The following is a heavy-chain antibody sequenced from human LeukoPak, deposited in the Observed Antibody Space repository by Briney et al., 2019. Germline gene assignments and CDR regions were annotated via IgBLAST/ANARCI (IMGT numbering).Heavy chain of an antibody. Sequence: PSETLSLTCTVSGGSISSYYWTWIRQPPGKGLEWIGYIYYSGSTNYNPSLKSRVTISVDTSKSQFSLKLSSVTAADTAVYYCARAGVYYYDSSGYFKYNWFDPWGQGTLVTVSP. CDR2: IYYSGST. D-gene: IGHD3-22*01. J-gene: IGHJ5*02. V-gene: IGHV4-59*01. CDR3: ARAGVYYYDSSGYFKYNWFDP. CDR1: GGSISSYY.